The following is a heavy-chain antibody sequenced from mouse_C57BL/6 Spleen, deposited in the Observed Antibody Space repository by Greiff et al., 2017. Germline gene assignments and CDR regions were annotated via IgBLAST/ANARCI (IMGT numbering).Heavy chain of an antibody. J-gene: IGHJ3*01. D-gene: IGHD2-4*01. CDR3: ARADYDYDGFAY. CDR2: ISYDGSN. V-gene: IGHV3-6*01. CDR1: GYSITSGYY. Sequence: ESGPGLVKPSQSLSLTCSVTGYSITSGYYWNWIRQFPGNKLEWMGYISYDGSNNYNPSLKNRISITRDTSKNQFFLKLNSVTTEDTATYYCARADYDYDGFAYWGQGTLVTVSA.